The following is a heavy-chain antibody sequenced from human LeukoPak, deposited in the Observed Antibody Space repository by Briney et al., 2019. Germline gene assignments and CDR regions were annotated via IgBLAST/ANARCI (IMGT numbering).Heavy chain of an antibody. CDR3: GTSLDAAINT. CDR1: GFTFSPYW. CDR2: IKYDGSNK. V-gene: IGHV3-7*01. D-gene: IGHD5-18*01. Sequence: GGSLRLSCEAPGFTFSPYWMTWVRQAPGKGLEWLANIKYDGSNKFYAASVKGRFTISRDNARNSLYLQMNSLRVEDTALYYCGTSLDAAINTGGQGVLVTVSS. J-gene: IGHJ4*02.